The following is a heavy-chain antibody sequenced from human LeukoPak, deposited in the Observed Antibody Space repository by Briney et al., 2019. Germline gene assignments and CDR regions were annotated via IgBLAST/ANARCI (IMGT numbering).Heavy chain of an antibody. CDR3: ARVVTAMALDC. V-gene: IGHV3-74*01. CDR1: GFTFSSYW. CDR2: INTDGSST. D-gene: IGHD5-18*01. Sequence: GGSLRLSCAASGFTFSSYWMHWIRQAPGKGLVWVSRINTDGSSTSYADSVKGRFTISRDNAKNTLYLQMNSLRAEDTAVYYCARVVTAMALDCRGQGTLVTVSS. J-gene: IGHJ4*02.